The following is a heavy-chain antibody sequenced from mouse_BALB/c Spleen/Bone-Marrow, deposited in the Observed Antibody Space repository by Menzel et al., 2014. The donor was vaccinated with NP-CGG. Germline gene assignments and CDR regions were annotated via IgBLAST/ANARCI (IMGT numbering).Heavy chain of an antibody. Sequence: QVQLQQSGPGLVAPSESLSITCTVSGFSLTGYGVNWVRRPPGKGLEWLGLIWGDGSTDYNSTLKSRLSVSKDNSKSXVFLRMHSLITDDTATYYCAKLIYHDYGCHPMDYWGQGTSVTVSS. D-gene: IGHD2-4*01. CDR1: GFSLTGYG. J-gene: IGHJ4*01. CDR2: IWGDGST. V-gene: IGHV2-6-7*01. CDR3: AKLIYHDYGCHPMDY.